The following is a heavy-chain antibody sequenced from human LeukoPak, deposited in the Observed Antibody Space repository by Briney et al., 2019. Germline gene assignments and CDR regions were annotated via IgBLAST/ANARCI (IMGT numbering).Heavy chain of an antibody. CDR1: GFTFSSYE. CDR2: ISSSGSTI. J-gene: IGHJ4*02. Sequence: GGSLRLSCAASGFTFSSYEMNWVRQAPGKGLEWVSYISSSGSTIYYADSVKGRFTISRDNSKNTLYLQMNSLRAEDTAVYYCARDRVQYYGSGSFPDYWGQGTLVTVSS. V-gene: IGHV3-48*03. D-gene: IGHD3-10*01. CDR3: ARDRVQYYGSGSFPDY.